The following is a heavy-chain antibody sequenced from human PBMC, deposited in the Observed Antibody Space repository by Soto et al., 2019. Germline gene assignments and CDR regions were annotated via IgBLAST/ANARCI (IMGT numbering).Heavy chain of an antibody. CDR2: IWYDGSNK. D-gene: IGHD6-19*01. J-gene: IGHJ6*02. Sequence: QVQLVESGGGVVQPGRSLRLSCAASGFTFSSYGMHWVRQAPGKGLEWVAVIWYDGSNKYYADSVKGRFTISRDNSKNMLYLQMNSLRAEYTAVYYCARDPRSGWYQWYYGMDVWGQGTTVTVSS. CDR3: ARDPRSGWYQWYYGMDV. V-gene: IGHV3-33*01. CDR1: GFTFSSYG.